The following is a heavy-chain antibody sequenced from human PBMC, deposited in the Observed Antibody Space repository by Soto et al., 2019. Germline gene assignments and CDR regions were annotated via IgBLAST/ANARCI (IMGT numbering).Heavy chain of an antibody. Sequence: QLQLQESGPRLVKPSETLSLTCSVSGGSISSRSYSWGWIRHPPGKGLEWIGTIYYSGSTHYNPSLEGRVATSANTPNNQLCLRLSSVTAAYTAVYYWGRQPGHCSSTTCFGYYSVDVWGPGTTVTVS. CDR3: GRQPGHCSSTTCFGYYSVDV. J-gene: IGHJ6*02. CDR2: IYYSGST. D-gene: IGHD2-2*01. CDR1: GGSISSRSYS. V-gene: IGHV4-39*01.